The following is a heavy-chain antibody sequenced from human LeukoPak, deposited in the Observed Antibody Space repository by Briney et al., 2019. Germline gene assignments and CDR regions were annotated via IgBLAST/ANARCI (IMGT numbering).Heavy chain of an antibody. D-gene: IGHD2/OR15-2a*01. J-gene: IGHJ6*02. V-gene: IGHV1-69*04. Sequence: SVKVSCKASGGTFSSYAISWVRQAPGQGLEWMGRIIPILGIANYAQKFQGRVTITADKSTSTAYMELSSLRSEDTAVYYCARDSKGRRLFYYYYGMDVWGQGTTVTLSS. CDR2: IIPILGIA. CDR3: ARDSKGRRLFYYYYGMDV. CDR1: GGTFSSYA.